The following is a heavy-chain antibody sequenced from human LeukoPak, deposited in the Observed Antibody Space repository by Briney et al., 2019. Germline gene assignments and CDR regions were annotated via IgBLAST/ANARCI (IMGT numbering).Heavy chain of an antibody. D-gene: IGHD3-10*01. V-gene: IGHV4-34*12. CDR1: GGSFSGYY. J-gene: IGHJ6*04. Sequence: PSETLSLTCAVYGGSFSGYYWSWIRQPPGKGLEWIGSIFHSGSTYYNPSLKSRVNMSVDTSKNQISLKLSSVTAADTAVYYCARASGSYGSGSYYYYGMDVWGKGTTVTVSS. CDR3: ARASGSYGSGSYYYYGMDV. CDR2: IFHSGST.